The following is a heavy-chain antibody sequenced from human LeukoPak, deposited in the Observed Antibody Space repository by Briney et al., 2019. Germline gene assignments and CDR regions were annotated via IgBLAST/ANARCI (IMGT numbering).Heavy chain of an antibody. Sequence: ASVKVSCKASGYTFTGYYMHWVRQAPGQGLEWMGWINSNSGGTNYAQKFQGRVTMTRDTSISTAYMELSRLRSDDTAVYYCARSPIRGYYYMDVWGKGTTVTVSS. V-gene: IGHV1-2*02. J-gene: IGHJ6*03. CDR3: ARSPIRGYYYMDV. CDR2: INSNSGGT. CDR1: GYTFTGYY.